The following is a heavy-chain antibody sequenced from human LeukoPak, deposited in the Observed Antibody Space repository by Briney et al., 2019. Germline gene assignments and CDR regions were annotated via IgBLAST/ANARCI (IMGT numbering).Heavy chain of an antibody. CDR3: ARGMAYCGGDCPSDY. Sequence: TGGSLRLSCAASGFTFSSYAMHWVRQAPGKGLEWVAVISYDGSNKFYADSVKGRFTISRDNSKNTLYLQMNSLRAEDTAVYYCARGMAYCGGDCPSDYWGQGTLVTVSS. V-gene: IGHV3-30-3*01. CDR2: ISYDGSNK. CDR1: GFTFSSYA. J-gene: IGHJ4*02. D-gene: IGHD2-21*02.